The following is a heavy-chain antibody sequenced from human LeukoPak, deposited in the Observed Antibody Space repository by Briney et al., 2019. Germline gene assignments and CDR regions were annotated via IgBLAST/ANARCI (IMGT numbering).Heavy chain of an antibody. CDR3: ARENPYYDSSGFSEVGYYFDY. CDR1: GYTFTSYG. CDR2: ISAYNGNT. Sequence: ASVKVSCKASGYTFTSYGISWVRQAPGQGLEWMGWISAYNGNTNYAQKLQGRVTMTTDTSTSTAYMELRSLRSDDTAVYYCARENPYYDSSGFSEVGYYFDYWGQGTLVTVSS. V-gene: IGHV1-18*01. J-gene: IGHJ4*02. D-gene: IGHD3-22*01.